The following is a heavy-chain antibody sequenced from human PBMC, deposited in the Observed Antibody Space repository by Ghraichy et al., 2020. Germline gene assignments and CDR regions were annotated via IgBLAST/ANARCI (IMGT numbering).Heavy chain of an antibody. CDR2: ISSSSSTI. Sequence: GGSLRLSCAASGFTFSSYSMNWVRQAPGKGLEWVSYISSSSSTIYYADSVKGRFTISRDNAKNSLYLQMNSLRDEDTAVYYCARGEDDYGDYVTPDPISDYWGQGTLVTVSS. V-gene: IGHV3-48*02. CDR3: ARGEDDYGDYVTPDPISDY. D-gene: IGHD4-17*01. CDR1: GFTFSSYS. J-gene: IGHJ4*02.